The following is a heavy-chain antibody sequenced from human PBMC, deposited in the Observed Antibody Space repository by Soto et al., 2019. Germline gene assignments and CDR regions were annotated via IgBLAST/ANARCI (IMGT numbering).Heavy chain of an antibody. CDR2: IIPIFGTA. Sequence: SVKVSCKASGGTFSSYAISWVRQAPGQGLEWMGGIIPIFGTANYAQKFQGRVTITADESTSTAYMELSSLRSEDTAVYYCAIFGYSSSRDYFDYWGQGTLVTGSS. CDR1: GGTFSSYA. CDR3: AIFGYSSSRDYFDY. V-gene: IGHV1-69*13. J-gene: IGHJ4*02. D-gene: IGHD6-6*01.